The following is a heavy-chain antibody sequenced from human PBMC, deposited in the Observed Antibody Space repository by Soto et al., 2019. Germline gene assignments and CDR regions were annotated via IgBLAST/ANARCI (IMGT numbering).Heavy chain of an antibody. CDR1: GGSISSYY. D-gene: IGHD1-7*01. Sequence: SETLSLTCTVSGGSISSYYWSWIRQPPGKGLEWIGYIYYSGSTNYNPSLKSRVTISVDTSKNQFSLKLSSVTAADTAVYYCARDXTSITGTTASGYYGMDVWGQGTTVTVSS. CDR2: IYYSGST. J-gene: IGHJ6*02. V-gene: IGHV4-59*01. CDR3: ARDXTSITGTTASGYYGMDV.